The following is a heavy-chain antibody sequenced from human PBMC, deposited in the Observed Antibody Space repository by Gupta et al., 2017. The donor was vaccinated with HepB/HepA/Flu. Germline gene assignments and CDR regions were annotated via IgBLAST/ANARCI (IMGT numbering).Heavy chain of an antibody. J-gene: IGHJ3*02. CDR3: ARVAAIAAFDI. CDR1: GGSISSYY. Sequence: QVQLQESGPGLVKPSETLSLTCTVSGGSISSYYWSWIRQPPGKGLEWIGYIYYSGSTNYNPSLKSRVTISVDTSKNQFSLKLSSVTAADTAVYYCARVAAIAAFDIWGQGTMVTVSS. V-gene: IGHV4-59*01. D-gene: IGHD2-15*01. CDR2: IYYSGST.